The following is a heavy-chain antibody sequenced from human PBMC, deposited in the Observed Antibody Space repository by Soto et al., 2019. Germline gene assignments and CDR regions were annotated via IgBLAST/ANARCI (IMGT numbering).Heavy chain of an antibody. CDR1: GFTFRSYA. Sequence: GGSLRLSCAASGFTFRSYAMHWVRQAPGKGLEWVAVISYDGSNKYYADSVKGRFTISRDNSKNTLYLQMNSLRAEDTAVYYCARETRNNWFDPWGQGTLVTVSS. J-gene: IGHJ5*02. V-gene: IGHV3-30-3*01. CDR3: ARETRNNWFDP. CDR2: ISYDGSNK.